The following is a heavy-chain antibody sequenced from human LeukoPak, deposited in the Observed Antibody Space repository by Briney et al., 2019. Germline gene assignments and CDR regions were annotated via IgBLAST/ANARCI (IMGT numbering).Heavy chain of an antibody. CDR2: MDGSSGKT. CDR3: ARLYYYASSGYDALDI. J-gene: IGHJ3*02. CDR1: GYTFTSYD. V-gene: IGHV1-8*01. D-gene: IGHD3-22*01. Sequence: ASVKVSCKPSGYTFTSYDINWVRQATGQGVEWMGGMDGSSGKTAYAQKFLGRVTITRNTSISTAYMELSSLTSEDTAVYYCARLYYYASSGYDALDIWGQGTMVTVSS.